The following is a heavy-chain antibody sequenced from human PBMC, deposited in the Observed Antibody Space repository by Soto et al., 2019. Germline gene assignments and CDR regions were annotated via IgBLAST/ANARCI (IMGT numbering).Heavy chain of an antibody. CDR1: GDSISSSSNYY. Sequence: ASETLSLTCTVSGDSISSSSNYYWGWIRQPPGKGLEWSGIIYFSGRAYYTPPLKSRVTISVDTPKHQFSLILNSVPAPATAVYYCATSEIYGAGSYSEPYYFDYWGQGTLVTVSS. CDR2: IYFSGRA. CDR3: ATSEIYGAGSYSEPYYFDY. J-gene: IGHJ4*02. D-gene: IGHD3-10*01. V-gene: IGHV4-39*01.